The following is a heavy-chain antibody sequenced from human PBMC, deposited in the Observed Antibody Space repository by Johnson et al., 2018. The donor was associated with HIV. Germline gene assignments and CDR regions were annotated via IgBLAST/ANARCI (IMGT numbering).Heavy chain of an antibody. Sequence: VQLVESGGDLVKPGGSLRLSCAASVFTFSDAWMNWVRQAPGKGLEWVSVIYSGGSTYYADSVKGRFTISRDNAKNSLYLQMNSLRAEDTALYYCAKPETGELSDAFDIWGQGTMLTVSS. CDR2: IYSGGST. D-gene: IGHD7-27*01. CDR1: VFTFSDAW. J-gene: IGHJ3*02. CDR3: AKPETGELSDAFDI. V-gene: IGHV3-66*02.